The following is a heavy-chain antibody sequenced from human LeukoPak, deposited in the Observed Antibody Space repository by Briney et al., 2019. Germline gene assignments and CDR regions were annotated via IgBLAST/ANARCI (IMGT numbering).Heavy chain of an antibody. CDR2: ISAYNGNT. D-gene: IGHD1-7*01. CDR1: GYTFTSYG. CDR3: ARDLVALGTRSHFEGNYHFVY. J-gene: IGHJ4*02. Sequence: ASVKVSCKASGYTFTSYGISWVRQAPGQGLEWMGWISAYNGNTNYAQKLQGRVTITTDTSTSAAYMELRSLRSDDTAVYYCARDLVALGTRSHFEGNYHFVYWGEGTLVTVSS. V-gene: IGHV1-18*01.